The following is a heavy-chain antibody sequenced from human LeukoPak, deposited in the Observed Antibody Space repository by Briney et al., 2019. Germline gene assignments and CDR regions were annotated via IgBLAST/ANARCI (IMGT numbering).Heavy chain of an antibody. D-gene: IGHD3-9*01. CDR3: AKDLAFSYDILTHYYYYYGMDV. J-gene: IGHJ6*02. CDR1: GFTFSSYA. Sequence: GSLRLSCAASGFTFSSYAMSWVRQAPGKGLEWVSAISGSGGSTYYADSVKGRFTISRDNSKNTLYLQMNSLRAEDTAVYYCAKDLAFSYDILTHYYYYYGMDVWGQGTTVTVSS. V-gene: IGHV3-23*01. CDR2: ISGSGGST.